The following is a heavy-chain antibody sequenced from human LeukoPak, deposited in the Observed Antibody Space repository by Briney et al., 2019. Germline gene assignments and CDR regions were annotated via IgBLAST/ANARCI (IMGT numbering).Heavy chain of an antibody. J-gene: IGHJ4*02. CDR3: ARDIGYCSSTSCSYYFDY. CDR1: GFTSSSYA. V-gene: IGHV3-30*04. CDR2: ISYDGSNK. D-gene: IGHD2-2*01. Sequence: GGSLRLSCAASGFTSSSYAMHWVRQAPGKGLEWVAVISYDGSNKYYADSVKGRFTISRDNSKNTLYLQMNSLRAEDTAVYYCARDIGYCSSTSCSYYFDYWGQGTLVTVSS.